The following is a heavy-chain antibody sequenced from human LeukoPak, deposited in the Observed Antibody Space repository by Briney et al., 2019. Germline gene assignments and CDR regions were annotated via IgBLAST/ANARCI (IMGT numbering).Heavy chain of an antibody. J-gene: IGHJ6*02. V-gene: IGHV1-3*01. CDR2: INAGNGNT. Sequence: ASVKVSCKASGYTFTSYAMHWVRQAPGQRLEWMGWINAGNGNTKYSQKFQGRVTITRDTSASTAYMELSSLRSEDTAVYYCARDPESTGPYYYYGMDVWGQGTTVTVSS. D-gene: IGHD4-17*01. CDR1: GYTFTSYA. CDR3: ARDPESTGPYYYYGMDV.